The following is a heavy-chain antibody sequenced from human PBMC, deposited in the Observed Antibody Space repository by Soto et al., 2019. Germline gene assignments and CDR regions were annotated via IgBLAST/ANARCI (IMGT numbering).Heavy chain of an antibody. CDR2: IYYSGST. D-gene: IGHD1-1*01. J-gene: IGHJ5*02. CDR3: VRLRYADNWSHP. V-gene: IGHV4-61*01. Sequence: SETLSLSCTVSGGSVTTGSYYWSWIRQPPGKGLEWIGYIYYSGSTKYNPSLKSRVTISEDTSKNQFSLNLRSVTAADTAVYYCVRLRYADNWSHPCGQGPLVTVS. CDR1: GGSVTTGSYY.